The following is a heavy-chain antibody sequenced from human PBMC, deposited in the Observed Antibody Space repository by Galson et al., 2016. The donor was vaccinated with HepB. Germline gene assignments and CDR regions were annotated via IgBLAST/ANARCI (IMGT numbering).Heavy chain of an antibody. CDR2: TYYSGIT. V-gene: IGHV4-31*03. CDR1: GGSLSSGGSH. J-gene: IGHJ2*01. Sequence: TLSLTCTVSGGSLSSGGSHWNWIRQRPGKVLEWIGYTYYSGITYYNPSLGSRVSISLDTSKSQFSLKINSVTAADTSVYYCARVETWFWYLDLWGRGTQVTVSS. CDR3: ARVETWFWYLDL. D-gene: IGHD3-9*01.